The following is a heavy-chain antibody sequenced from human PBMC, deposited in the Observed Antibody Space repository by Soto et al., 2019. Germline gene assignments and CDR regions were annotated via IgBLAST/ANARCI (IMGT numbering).Heavy chain of an antibody. J-gene: IGHJ4*02. CDR1: GGSISSGDYY. Sequence: ASETLSLTCTVSGGSISSGDYYWSWIRQPPGKGLEWIGYIYYSGSTYYNPSLKSRVTISVDTSKNQFSLKLSSVTAADTAVYYCARGWFGELLRETFDYWGQGTLVTVSS. CDR3: ARGWFGELLRETFDY. CDR2: IYYSGST. D-gene: IGHD3-10*01. V-gene: IGHV4-30-4*01.